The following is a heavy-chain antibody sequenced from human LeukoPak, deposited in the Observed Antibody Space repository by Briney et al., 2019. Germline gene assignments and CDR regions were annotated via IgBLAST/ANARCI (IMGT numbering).Heavy chain of an antibody. Sequence: ASVKVSCKASGYTFTSYDINWVRQATGQGLEWMGGFDPEDGETTYAQKFQGRVTMTEDTSTDTAYMELSSLRSEDTAVYYCATDFGGDPSMDVWGQGTTVTVSS. D-gene: IGHD2-21*02. CDR1: GYTFTSYD. CDR2: FDPEDGET. J-gene: IGHJ6*02. V-gene: IGHV1-24*01. CDR3: ATDFGGDPSMDV.